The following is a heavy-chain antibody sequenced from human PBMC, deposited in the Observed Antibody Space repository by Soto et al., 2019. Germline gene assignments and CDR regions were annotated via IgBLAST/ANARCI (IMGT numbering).Heavy chain of an antibody. CDR2: ISAYNGNT. D-gene: IGHD3-3*01. J-gene: IGHJ5*02. CDR3: ARAFTYYDFWSGYYNSWFDP. CDR1: GYTFTSYG. Sequence: VKVSCKASGYTFTSYGISWVRQAPGQGLEGMGWISAYNGNTNYAQKLQGRVTMTTDTSTSTAYMELRSLRSDDTAVYYCARAFTYYDFWSGYYNSWFDPWGQGTLVTVSS. V-gene: IGHV1-18*01.